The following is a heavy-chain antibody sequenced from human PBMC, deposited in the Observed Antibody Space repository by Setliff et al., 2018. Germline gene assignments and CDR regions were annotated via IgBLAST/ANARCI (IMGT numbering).Heavy chain of an antibody. CDR1: GFAFDSYA. V-gene: IGHV3-33*08. J-gene: IGHJ5*02. CDR3: ARDLFRNSGGLYS. D-gene: IGHD3-16*01. CDR2: IFHDGRDI. Sequence: PGGSLRLSCAASGFAFDSYAMHWVRQAPGKGLEWVAIIFHDGRDIYYGDSVQGRFAISRDSSKNTLYLQMNSLRAEDTAVYYCARDLFRNSGGLYSWGQGTLVTVSS.